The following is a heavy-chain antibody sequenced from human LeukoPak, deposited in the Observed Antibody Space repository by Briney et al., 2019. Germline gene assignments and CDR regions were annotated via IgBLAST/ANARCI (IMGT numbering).Heavy chain of an antibody. V-gene: IGHV4-59*01. CDR3: ARVKYYYDGSDYSAFYYFDY. CDR1: GDSISRYY. J-gene: IGHJ4*02. D-gene: IGHD3-22*01. Sequence: PSETLSLTCTVSGDSISRYYWSWVRQSPGKGLEWIGYVHYSGTISYNPSLQSRITMSVDTSKNQFSLRLSSVTAADTAVYYCARVKYYYDGSDYSAFYYFDYWGQGTLVTVSS. CDR2: VHYSGTI.